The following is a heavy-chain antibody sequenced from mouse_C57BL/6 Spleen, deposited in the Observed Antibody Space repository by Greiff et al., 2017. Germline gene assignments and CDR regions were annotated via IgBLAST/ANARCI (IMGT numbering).Heavy chain of an antibody. CDR1: GYTFTDYY. CDR3: ARVNPYYGYSFDY. CDR2: IYPGSGNT. V-gene: IGHV1-76*01. J-gene: IGHJ2*01. Sequence: QVQLKQSGAELVRPGASVKLSCKASGYTFTDYYINWVKQRPGQGLEWIARIYPGSGNTYYNEKFKGKATLTAEKSSSTAYMQLSSLTSEDSAVYFCARVNPYYGYSFDYWGQGTTLTVSA. D-gene: IGHD2-9*01.